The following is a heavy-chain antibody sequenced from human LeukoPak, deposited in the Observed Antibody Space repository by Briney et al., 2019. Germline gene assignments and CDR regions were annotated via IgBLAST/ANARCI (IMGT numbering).Heavy chain of an antibody. V-gene: IGHV4-30-4*08. Sequence: SETLSLTCTVSGGSISSGDYYWSWIRQPPGKGLEWIGYIYYSGSTYYNPSLKSRVTITVDTSKNQFSLKLSSVTAADTAVYYCASSPCTTWGSSTSCYTGNWYFDLWGRGTLVTVSS. CDR2: IYYSGST. D-gene: IGHD2-2*02. CDR1: GGSISSGDYY. CDR3: ASSPCTTWGSSTSCYTGNWYFDL. J-gene: IGHJ2*01.